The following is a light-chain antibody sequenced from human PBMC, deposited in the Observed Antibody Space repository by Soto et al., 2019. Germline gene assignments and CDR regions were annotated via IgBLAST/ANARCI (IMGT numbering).Light chain of an antibody. J-gene: IGKJ5*01. CDR3: QQTHSTPAST. CDR1: QDINVY. CDR2: SAS. Sequence: DIQMTQSPSSVSASIGDTVTITCRASQDINVYLNWYQQKPGEVPKLLIYSASTLHSGVPSRFTGSGSETDFTLTITSLQPEDFAVYYCQQTHSTPASTFGQGT. V-gene: IGKV1-39*01.